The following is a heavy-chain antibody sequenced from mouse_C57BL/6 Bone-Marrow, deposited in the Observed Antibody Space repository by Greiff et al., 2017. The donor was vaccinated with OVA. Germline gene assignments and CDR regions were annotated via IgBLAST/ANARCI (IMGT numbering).Heavy chain of an antibody. V-gene: IGHV1-61*01. D-gene: IGHD1-1*01. J-gene: IGHJ3*01. CDR2: IYPSDSET. CDR1: GYTFTSYW. CDR3: ARREGSRFAY. Sequence: VQLQQPGAELVRPGSSVKLSCKASGYTFTSYWMDWVKQRPGQGLEWIGNIYPSDSETHYNQKFKDKATLTVDKSSSTAYMQLSSLTSEDSAVYYCARREGSRFAYWGQGTLVTVSA.